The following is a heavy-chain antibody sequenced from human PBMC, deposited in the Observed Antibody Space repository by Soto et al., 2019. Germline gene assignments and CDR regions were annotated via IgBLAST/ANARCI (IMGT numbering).Heavy chain of an antibody. D-gene: IGHD3-22*01. V-gene: IGHV3-66*04. CDR1: GFTVSSNY. CDR3: ARHPEYDYYDSDGCYFDY. CDR2: IYSGGST. Sequence: EVQLVESGGGLVQPGGSLRLSCAASGFTVSSNYMSWVRQAPGKGLEWVSVIYSGGSTYYADSVKGRFTISRDNSKNTLYLQMNSLRAEDTAVYYCARHPEYDYYDSDGCYFDYWGQGTLVTVSS. J-gene: IGHJ4*02.